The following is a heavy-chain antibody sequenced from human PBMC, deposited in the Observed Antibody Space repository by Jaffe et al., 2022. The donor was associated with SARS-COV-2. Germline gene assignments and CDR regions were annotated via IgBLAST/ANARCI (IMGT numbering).Heavy chain of an antibody. Sequence: QVQLVQSGAEVKKPGASVKVSCKASGYTFTSYGISWVRQAPGQGLEWMGWISAYNGNTNYAQKLQGRVTMTTDTSTSTAYMELRSLRSDDTAVYYCARPHDYGGNGWLVTEIGGMDVWGQGTTVTVSS. CDR2: ISAYNGNT. CDR1: GYTFTSYG. V-gene: IGHV1-18*01. D-gene: IGHD4-17*01. J-gene: IGHJ6*02. CDR3: ARPHDYGGNGWLVTEIGGMDV.